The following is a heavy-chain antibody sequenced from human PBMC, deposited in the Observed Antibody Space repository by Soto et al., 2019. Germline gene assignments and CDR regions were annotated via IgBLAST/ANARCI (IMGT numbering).Heavy chain of an antibody. Sequence: QLQLQESGSGLVKPSQTLSLTCAVSGGSISSGGYSWSWIRQPPGKGLEWIGYIYHSGSTYYNPSLNSRVTISEDRSKNKFSLKLSSVTAADTAVYYCARERPPSGYDPSGGMDVWGQGTTVTVSS. CDR2: IYHSGST. CDR3: ARERPPSGYDPSGGMDV. J-gene: IGHJ6*02. D-gene: IGHD3-3*01. CDR1: GGSISSGGYS. V-gene: IGHV4-30-2*01.